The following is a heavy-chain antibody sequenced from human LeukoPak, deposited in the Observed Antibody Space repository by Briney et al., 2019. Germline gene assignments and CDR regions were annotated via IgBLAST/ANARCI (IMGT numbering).Heavy chain of an antibody. CDR1: GFTVSSNY. CDR2: IYSGGST. Sequence: GGSLRLSCAASGFTVSSNYMSWVRQAPGKGLEWVSVIYSGGSTYYADSVKGRFTISRDNSKNTLYLQMNSLRAEDTAVYYCAKSDSSGWYYDAFDIWGQGTMVTVSS. V-gene: IGHV3-66*01. CDR3: AKSDSSGWYYDAFDI. D-gene: IGHD6-19*01. J-gene: IGHJ3*02.